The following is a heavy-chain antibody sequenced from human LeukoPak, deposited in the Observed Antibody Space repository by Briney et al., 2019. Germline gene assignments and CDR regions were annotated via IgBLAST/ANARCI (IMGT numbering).Heavy chain of an antibody. J-gene: IGHJ4*02. CDR2: ISGSGGST. Sequence: PGGSLRLSCAASGFTFSNAWMSWVRQAPGKGLEWVSAISGSGGSTYYADSVKGRFTVSRDNSNNTLFLQMNSLRAEDTAIYYCAKALDDSAWNYWGQGTLVTVSS. V-gene: IGHV3-23*01. CDR3: AKALDDSAWNY. CDR1: GFTFSNAW. D-gene: IGHD6-19*01.